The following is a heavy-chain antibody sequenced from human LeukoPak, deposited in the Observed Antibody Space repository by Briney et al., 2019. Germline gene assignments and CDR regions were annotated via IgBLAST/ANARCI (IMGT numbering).Heavy chain of an antibody. D-gene: IGHD3-22*01. Sequence: GGSLRLSCAASGFTFSSYAMHWVRQAPGKGLEWGAVISYDGSNKYYADSVKGRFTISRDNSKNTLYLQMNSLRAEDTAVYYCAREETGYDSSGSIYYFDYWGQGTLVTVSS. J-gene: IGHJ4*02. V-gene: IGHV3-30-3*01. CDR3: AREETGYDSSGSIYYFDY. CDR1: GFTFSSYA. CDR2: ISYDGSNK.